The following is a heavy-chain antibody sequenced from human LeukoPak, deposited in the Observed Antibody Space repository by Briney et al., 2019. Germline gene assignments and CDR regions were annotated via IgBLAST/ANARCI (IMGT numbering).Heavy chain of an antibody. CDR2: IYYSGST. J-gene: IGHJ4*02. D-gene: IGHD4-17*01. V-gene: IGHV4-30-4*01. CDR3: AREVEAFDYGDPYFDY. CDR1: GGSISSGDYY. Sequence: SETLSFTCTVSGGSISSGDYYWSWIRQPPGKGLEWIGYIYYSGSTYYNPSLKSRVTISVDTSKNQFSLKLSSVTAADTAVYYCAREVEAFDYGDPYFDYWGQGTLVTVSS.